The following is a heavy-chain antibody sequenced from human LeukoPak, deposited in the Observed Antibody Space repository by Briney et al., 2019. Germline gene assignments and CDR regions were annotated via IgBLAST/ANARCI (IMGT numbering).Heavy chain of an antibody. V-gene: IGHV3-23*01. CDR3: AKAALGIYTQHDD. CDR1: GFTFSSYA. Sequence: PGGSLRLSCAASGFTFSSYAMSWVRQAPGKGLEWVSAISDTGGSTYYADSVKGRFTISRDNSKNTLLLQMNSLRAEDTAVYYCAKAALGIYTQHDDWGQGTLVTVSS. D-gene: IGHD1-14*01. CDR2: ISDTGGST. J-gene: IGHJ4*02.